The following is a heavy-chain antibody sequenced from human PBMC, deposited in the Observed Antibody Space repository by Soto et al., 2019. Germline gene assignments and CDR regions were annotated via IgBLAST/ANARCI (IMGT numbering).Heavy chain of an antibody. Sequence: SETLSLTCTVSGGSISSGDYYWSWIRQPPGKGLEGVGYIYDSGRTYDNPSLKSRVTISVDTSKNQFSLKLRSVTAADTAVYYCARVPFTVTTRTYYYYYGMDVWGQGTTVTVSS. CDR1: GGSISSGDYY. D-gene: IGHD4-4*01. V-gene: IGHV4-30-4*01. J-gene: IGHJ6*02. CDR2: IYDSGRT. CDR3: ARVPFTVTTRTYYYYYGMDV.